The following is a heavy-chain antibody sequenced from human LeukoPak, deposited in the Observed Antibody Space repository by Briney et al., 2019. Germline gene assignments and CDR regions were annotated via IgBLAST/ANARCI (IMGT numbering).Heavy chain of an antibody. CDR1: GFTFSSYD. V-gene: IGHV3-13*01. D-gene: IGHD3-22*01. CDR3: ARGQYYYDSSGEGAFDI. CDR2: IGTAGDT. J-gene: IGHJ3*02. Sequence: PGGSLRLSCAASGFTFSSYDMHWVRQATGKGLEWVSAIGTAGDTYYPGSVKGRFTISRENAKNSLYLQMNSLRAGDTAVYYCARGQYYYDSSGEGAFDIWGQGTMVTVSS.